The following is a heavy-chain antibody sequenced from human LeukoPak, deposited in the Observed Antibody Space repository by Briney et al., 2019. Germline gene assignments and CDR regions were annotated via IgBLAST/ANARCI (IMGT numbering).Heavy chain of an antibody. CDR2: INPNSGGT. Sequence: ASVKVSCKASGYTFTGYYMHWVRQAPGQGLEWMGWINPNSGGTNYAQKFQGRVTITADKSTSTAYMELSSLRSEDTAVYYCARDYGSGSYSQERRLDYWGQGTLVTVSS. J-gene: IGHJ4*02. V-gene: IGHV1-2*02. CDR1: GYTFTGYY. D-gene: IGHD3-10*01. CDR3: ARDYGSGSYSQERRLDY.